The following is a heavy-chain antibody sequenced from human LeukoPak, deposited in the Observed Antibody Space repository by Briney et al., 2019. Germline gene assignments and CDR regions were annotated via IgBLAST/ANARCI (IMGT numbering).Heavy chain of an antibody. CDR1: GFTFSSYG. CDR2: IWYDGSNK. J-gene: IGHJ4*02. CDR3: ARERYCSSTSCPHGDLDY. V-gene: IGHV3-33*01. D-gene: IGHD2-2*01. Sequence: PGGSLRLSCAASGFTFSSYGMHWVRQAPGKGLEWVAVIWYDGSNKYYADSVKGRFTISRDNSKNTLYLQMNSLRAEDTAVYYCARERYCSSTSCPHGDLDYWGQGTLVSVSS.